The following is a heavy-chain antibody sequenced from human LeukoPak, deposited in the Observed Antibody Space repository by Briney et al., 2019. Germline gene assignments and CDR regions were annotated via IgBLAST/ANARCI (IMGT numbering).Heavy chain of an antibody. CDR3: ARRVAVARRDAFDI. D-gene: IGHD6-19*01. V-gene: IGHV1-18*01. Sequence: GASVKVSFKASGYTFTSYSISWVRQAPGQGLEWMGWISSYNGNTNYAQKLQGRVTMSTDTSTGTAYMELRSLRSDDTAGYYCARRVAVARRDAFDIWGQGTMVTVSS. J-gene: IGHJ3*02. CDR2: ISSYNGNT. CDR1: GYTFTSYS.